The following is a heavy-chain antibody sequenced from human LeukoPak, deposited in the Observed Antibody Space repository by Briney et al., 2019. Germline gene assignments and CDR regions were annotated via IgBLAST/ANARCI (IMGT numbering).Heavy chain of an antibody. CDR3: AKAENTVWELLDH. CDR1: GFTFSTYA. CDR2: LSGSDPRT. V-gene: IGHV3-23*01. D-gene: IGHD1-26*01. J-gene: IGHJ5*02. Sequence: GGSVRLSCAASGFTFSTYAMNWVRQAPGKGLEWVSALSGSDPRTHSADSVQGRFTISRDNSKNTLYLQMNSLRAEDTAVYYCAKAENTVWELLDHWGQGTGDRL.